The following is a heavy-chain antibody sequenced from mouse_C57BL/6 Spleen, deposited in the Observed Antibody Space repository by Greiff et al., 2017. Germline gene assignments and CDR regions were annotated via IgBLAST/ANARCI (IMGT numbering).Heavy chain of an antibody. CDR2: IDPANGNT. Sequence: EVKLQESVAELVRPGASVKLSCTASGFNIKNTYMHWVKQRPEQGLEWIGRIDPANGNTKYAPKFQGKATITADTSSNTAYRQLSSLTSEDTAIYYCARDSSGYRAWFAYWGQGTLVTVSA. D-gene: IGHD3-2*02. CDR3: ARDSSGYRAWFAY. CDR1: GFNIKNTY. V-gene: IGHV14-3*01. J-gene: IGHJ3*01.